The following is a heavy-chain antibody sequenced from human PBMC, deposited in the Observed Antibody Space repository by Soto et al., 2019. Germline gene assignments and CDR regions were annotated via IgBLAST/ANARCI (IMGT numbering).Heavy chain of an antibody. CDR2: INHSGST. CDR1: GGSFSGYY. Sequence: SETLSLTCAVYGGSFSGYYWSWIRQPPGKGLEWIGEINHSGSTNYNPSLKSRVTISVDTSKNQFSLKLSSVTAADTAVYYCARGQIKYYYDSSGYPPKVWGQGTTVT. D-gene: IGHD3-22*01. J-gene: IGHJ6*02. CDR3: ARGQIKYYYDSSGYPPKV. V-gene: IGHV4-34*01.